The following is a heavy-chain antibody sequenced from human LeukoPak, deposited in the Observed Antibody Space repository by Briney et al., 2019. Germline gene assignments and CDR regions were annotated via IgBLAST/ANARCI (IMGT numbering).Heavy chain of an antibody. CDR2: IIPILGIA. Sequence: GASVKVSCKASGGTFTIYAISWVRQAPGQGLEWMGRIIPILGIANYAQKFQGRVTITADKSTSTAYMELSSLRSEDTAVYYCARDDLCGIPGAMGRGVIGGFDYWGQGTLVTVSS. V-gene: IGHV1-69*04. CDR1: GGTFTIYA. D-gene: IGHD3-10*01. J-gene: IGHJ4*02. CDR3: ARDDLCGIPGAMGRGVIGGFDY.